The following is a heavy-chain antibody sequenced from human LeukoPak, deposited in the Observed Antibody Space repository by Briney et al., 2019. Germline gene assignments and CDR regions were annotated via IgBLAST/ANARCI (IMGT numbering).Heavy chain of an antibody. J-gene: IGHJ4*02. V-gene: IGHV1-69*05. CDR1: GGTFSSYA. CDR3: ARVKRLGIVGAPLDY. D-gene: IGHD1-26*01. Sequence: SVKVSCXASGGTFSSYAISWVRQAPGQGLEWMGRIIPIFGTANYAQKFQGRVTITTDESTCTAYMELSSLRSEDTAVYYCARVKRLGIVGAPLDYWGQGTLVTVSS. CDR2: IIPIFGTA.